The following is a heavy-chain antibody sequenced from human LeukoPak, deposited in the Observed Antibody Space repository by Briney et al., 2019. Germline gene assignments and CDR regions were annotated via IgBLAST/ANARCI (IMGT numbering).Heavy chain of an antibody. CDR3: ARAGKYYYDSSGYYP. CDR2: TNPNSGGT. Sequence: GASVKVSCKASGYTFTGYYMHWVRQAPGQGLEWMGRTNPNSGGTNYAQKFQGRVTMTRDTFISTAYMELSRLRSDDTAVYYCARAGKYYYDSSGYYPWGQGTLVTVSS. D-gene: IGHD3-22*01. CDR1: GYTFTGYY. J-gene: IGHJ5*02. V-gene: IGHV1-2*06.